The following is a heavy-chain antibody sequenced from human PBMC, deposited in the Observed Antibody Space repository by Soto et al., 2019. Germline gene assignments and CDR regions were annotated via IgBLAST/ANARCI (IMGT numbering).Heavy chain of an antibody. Sequence: SETLSLTCTVTGGSMTTGDQYWTWIRHRPGEGLEWFGCINHRGSLYYNPSLESRVSMSVDTSKNQFSLNLSSVTAADTAVYYCARELPQRQGRNMDVWGQGTTVTVSS. V-gene: IGHV4-31*03. CDR1: GGSMTTGDQY. D-gene: IGHD1-1*01. CDR3: ARELPQRQGRNMDV. CDR2: INHRGSL. J-gene: IGHJ6*02.